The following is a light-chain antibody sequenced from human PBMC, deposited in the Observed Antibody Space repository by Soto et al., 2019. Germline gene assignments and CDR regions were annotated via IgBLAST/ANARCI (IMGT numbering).Light chain of an antibody. CDR1: SSDVGGYNY. V-gene: IGLV2-14*01. CDR2: EVS. Sequence: QSVLTQPASVSGSPGQSITISCTGTSSDVGGYNYVSWYQQHPGKAPKLMIYEVSNRPSGVSNRFSGSKSGNTASLTISGLQAEDEADYYCSSYTSSSTLSVFGTGTKLTV. CDR3: SSYTSSSTLSV. J-gene: IGLJ1*01.